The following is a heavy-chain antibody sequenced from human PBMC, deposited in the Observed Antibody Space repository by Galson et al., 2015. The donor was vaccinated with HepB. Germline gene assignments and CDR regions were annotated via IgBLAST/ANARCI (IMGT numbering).Heavy chain of an antibody. CDR2: INPNSGDT. CDR1: GYSFTDYY. D-gene: IGHD5-24*01. CDR3: PRWGDGYSN. J-gene: IGHJ4*02. V-gene: IGHV1-2*02. Sequence: SVKVSCKASGYSFTDYYMHWVRQAPGQGLEWMGWINPNSGDTNHAQKFQGRVTMTRDTSISTAYMELSRLRSDDTAVYYCPRWGDGYSNWGQGTLVTVSS.